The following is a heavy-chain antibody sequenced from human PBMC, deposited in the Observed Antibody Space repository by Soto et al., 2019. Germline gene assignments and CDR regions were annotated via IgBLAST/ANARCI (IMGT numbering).Heavy chain of an antibody. CDR2: ISGSGGST. Sequence: EVQLLESGGGLVQPGGSLRLSCAASGFTLSSYAMSWVRQAPGKGLEWVSAISGSGGSTYYADSVKGRCTISRDNSKSTLFLQMNSLRAEDTAVYYCAKDRGYSSSGLDYWGQGTLVTVSS. CDR3: AKDRGYSSSGLDY. J-gene: IGHJ4*02. D-gene: IGHD6-6*01. CDR1: GFTLSSYA. V-gene: IGHV3-23*01.